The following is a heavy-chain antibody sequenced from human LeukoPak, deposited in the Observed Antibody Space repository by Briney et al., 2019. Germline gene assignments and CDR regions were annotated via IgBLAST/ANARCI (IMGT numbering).Heavy chain of an antibody. Sequence: NSSETLSLTCAVYGGSFSGYHWSWIRQTPGKGLEWIGEIDPYGGSNYNPSLKSRVTISVDTSKNQFSLKMNSVTAADTAVYYCARHVSGRWFGDDYPYYADVWGKGTTVTISS. J-gene: IGHJ6*03. V-gene: IGHV4-34*01. D-gene: IGHD3-10*01. CDR1: GGSFSGYH. CDR3: ARHVSGRWFGDDYPYYADV. CDR2: IDPYGGS.